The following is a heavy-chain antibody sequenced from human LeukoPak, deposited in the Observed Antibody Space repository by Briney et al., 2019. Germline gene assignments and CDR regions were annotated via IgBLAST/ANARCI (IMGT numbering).Heavy chain of an antibody. CDR3: LRGRVSSSTWYSTYYYYYYMDV. CDR1: HEFLPMYY. Sequence: SEALPLTCMVCHEFLPMYYWTWIRQPPGKGLEGVGYVDHTGCTNFNPPLNGRVRISRDTSQNLEPLRLASVTAADSGVDFCLRGRVSSSTWYSTYYYYYYMDVWGKGTPVTVSS. J-gene: IGHJ6*03. CDR2: VDHTGCT. D-gene: IGHD1-1*01. V-gene: IGHV4-59*01.